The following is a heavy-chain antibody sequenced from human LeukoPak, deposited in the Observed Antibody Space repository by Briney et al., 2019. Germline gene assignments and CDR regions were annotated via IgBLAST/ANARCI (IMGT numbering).Heavy chain of an antibody. CDR2: ISGSGGDT. V-gene: IGHV3-23*01. CDR3: AKDRRSSSYEPFDY. CDR1: GFIFRDYV. D-gene: IGHD6-13*01. J-gene: IGHJ4*02. Sequence: PGGSLRLSCTASGFIFRDYVMSWVRQAPGKGLEWVSSISGSGGDTYYANSVKGRFTISRDNSENTLYLQMNSLKAEDTAVYFCAKDRRSSSYEPFDYWGQGTLVTVSS.